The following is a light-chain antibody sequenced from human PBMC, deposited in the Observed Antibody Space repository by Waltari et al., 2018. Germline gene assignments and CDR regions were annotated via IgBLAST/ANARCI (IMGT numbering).Light chain of an antibody. CDR3: QQYHSYSLT. J-gene: IGKJ4*01. V-gene: IGKV1-5*03. CDR1: QSISSW. CDR2: KAS. Sequence: DIQMTQSPSTLSASVGDIVTITCRASQSISSWLAWYQQKPGKAPKLLIYKASTLESGVPSRFSGSGSGTEFTLTISSLQPDDFATYYCQQYHSYSLTFGGGTKVEIK.